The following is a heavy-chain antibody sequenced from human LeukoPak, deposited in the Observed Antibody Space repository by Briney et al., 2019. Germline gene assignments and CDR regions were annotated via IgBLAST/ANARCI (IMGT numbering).Heavy chain of an antibody. J-gene: IGHJ4*02. CDR2: IYYSGST. CDR3: ARHYGP. V-gene: IGHV4-39*01. CDR1: GGSISGSSYY. D-gene: IGHD3-10*01. Sequence: SETLSLTCTVFGGSISGSSYYWGWIRQPPGKGLEWIGSIYYSGSTYYNPSLKSRVTISVDTSKNQFSLKLNSVTATDPAVYYCARHYGPWGQGTLVTVSS.